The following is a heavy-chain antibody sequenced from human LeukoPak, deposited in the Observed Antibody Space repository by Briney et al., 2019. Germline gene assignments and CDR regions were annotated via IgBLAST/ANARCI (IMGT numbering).Heavy chain of an antibody. J-gene: IGHJ2*01. V-gene: IGHV3-23*01. Sequence: PGGSLRLSCAASRFTFSTFAMNWVRQAPGKGLEWVSAISGSGDSTYFGDSVKGRFTISRDNSKSVLYLQMNTLRAEDTAVYYCSKGLGPSYWYLVLWGRCTLVTVSS. CDR3: SKGLGPSYWYLVL. D-gene: IGHD1-26*01. CDR2: ISGSGDST. CDR1: RFTFSTFA.